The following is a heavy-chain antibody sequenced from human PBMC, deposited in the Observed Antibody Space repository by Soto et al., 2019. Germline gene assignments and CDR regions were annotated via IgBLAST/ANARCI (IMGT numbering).Heavy chain of an antibody. CDR2: IYYSGST. V-gene: IGHV4-31*03. CDR3: ARFEGITMVRGVITV. D-gene: IGHD3-10*01. CDR1: GGSISSGGYY. J-gene: IGHJ4*02. Sequence: QVQLQESGPGLVKPSQTLSLTCTVSGGSISSGGYYWSWIRQHPGKGLEWIGYIYYSGSTYYNPSLKCRVTISVDTAKNQFSLKLSSVTAADTAVYYCARFEGITMVRGVITVWGQGTLVTVSS.